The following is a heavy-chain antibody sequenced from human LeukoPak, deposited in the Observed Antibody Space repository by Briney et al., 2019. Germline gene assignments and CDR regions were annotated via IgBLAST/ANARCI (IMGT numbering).Heavy chain of an antibody. V-gene: IGHV4-34*01. CDR1: GGYFSGYY. CDR3: ARGRRRATRRYNWFDP. Sequence: SETLSLTCGVYGGYFSGYYWSWIRQPPGKGLEWIGEINHSGSPNYNPSLKSRVTISVDTSKNQFSLNLSSLTAADTAVYYCARGRRRATRRYNWFDPWGQGTLVTVSS. CDR2: INHSGSP. J-gene: IGHJ5*02. D-gene: IGHD2-15*01.